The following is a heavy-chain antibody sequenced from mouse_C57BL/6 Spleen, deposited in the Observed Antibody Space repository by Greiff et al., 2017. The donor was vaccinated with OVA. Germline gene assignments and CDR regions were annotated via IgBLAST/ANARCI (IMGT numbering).Heavy chain of an antibody. CDR1: GFSLTSYG. D-gene: IGHD2-4*01. Sequence: VKLQQSGPGLVQPSQSLSITCTVSGFSLTSYGVHWVRQSPGKGLEWLGVIWSGGSTDDNAAFISRLSISKDNSKSQVFFKINSLQADDTAIYYCASYYDYDGGLTYWGQGTLVTVSA. V-gene: IGHV2-2*01. J-gene: IGHJ3*01. CDR2: IWSGGST. CDR3: ASYYDYDGGLTY.